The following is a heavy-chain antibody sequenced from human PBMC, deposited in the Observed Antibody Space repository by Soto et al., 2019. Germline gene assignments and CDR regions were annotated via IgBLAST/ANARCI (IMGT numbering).Heavy chain of an antibody. D-gene: IGHD6-13*01. V-gene: IGHV3-23*01. CDR2: ISGSGDKK. CDR1: GFTFSTYA. CDR3: AKYGKIAAAGTWVKYFDY. J-gene: IGHJ4*02. Sequence: GGSLRLSCAASGFTFSTYAMSWVRQAPGKGLEWVSAISGSGDKKYYADSVKGRITISRDNSKNTLYLQMNSLRAEDTAVYYCAKYGKIAAAGTWVKYFDYWGQGTLVTVSS.